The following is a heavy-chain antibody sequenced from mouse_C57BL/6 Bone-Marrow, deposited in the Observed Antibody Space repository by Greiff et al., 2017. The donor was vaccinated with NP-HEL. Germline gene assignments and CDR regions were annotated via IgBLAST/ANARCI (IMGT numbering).Heavy chain of an antibody. D-gene: IGHD2-3*01. Sequence: QVQLQQPGAELVKPGASVKLSCKASGYTFTSYWMHWVKQRPGRGLEWIGRIDPNGGGTNYNEKFKSKATLTVDQPSSTAYMQLSSLTSEDSAFYYCARCPRWLLPPYYAMDYWGQGTSVTVSS. J-gene: IGHJ4*01. CDR2: IDPNGGGT. CDR3: ARCPRWLLPPYYAMDY. V-gene: IGHV1-72*01. CDR1: GYTFTSYW.